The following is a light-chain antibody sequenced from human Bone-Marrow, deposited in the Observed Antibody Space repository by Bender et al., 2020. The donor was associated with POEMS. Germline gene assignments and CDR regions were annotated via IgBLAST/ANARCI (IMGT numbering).Light chain of an antibody. CDR1: SSDVGTYNY. Sequence: QSALTQPPSASGSPGQSVTISCTGTSSDVGTYNYVSWYQQHPGKAPKLMIYEVTTRPSGVPDRFSGSKSGNTVSLTVSGLQAGDEADYFCSSCAGCSSLVFGGGTKLTVL. CDR2: EVT. CDR3: SSCAGCSSLV. J-gene: IGLJ3*02. V-gene: IGLV2-8*01.